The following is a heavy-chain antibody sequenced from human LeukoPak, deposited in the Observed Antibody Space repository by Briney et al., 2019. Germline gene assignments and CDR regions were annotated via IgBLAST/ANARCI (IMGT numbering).Heavy chain of an antibody. Sequence: PGGSLRLSFAASGFTFSNAWMNWVRQAPGKGLEWVGRIKRKPDGGPTDYSAPVKGRFTISRDDSKNTLYLQMNSLKTEDTAVYYCTTNDAFDIWGQGTMVIVSS. CDR1: GFTFSNAW. CDR2: IKRKPDGGPT. CDR3: TTNDAFDI. V-gene: IGHV3-15*01. J-gene: IGHJ3*02.